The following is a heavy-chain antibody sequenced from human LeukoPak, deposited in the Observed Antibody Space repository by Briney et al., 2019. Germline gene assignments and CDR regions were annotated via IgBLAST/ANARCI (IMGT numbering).Heavy chain of an antibody. CDR2: INHSGST. CDR3: AKGKRGTWYFDY. J-gene: IGHJ4*02. CDR1: GGSFSGYY. D-gene: IGHD3-16*01. V-gene: IGHV4-34*01. Sequence: SSETLSLTCAVYGGSFSGYYWSWIRQPPGKGLEWIGEINHSGSTNYNPSLKSRVTISVDTSKNQFSLKLSSVTAEDTAVYYCAKGKRGTWYFDYWGQGTLVTVSS.